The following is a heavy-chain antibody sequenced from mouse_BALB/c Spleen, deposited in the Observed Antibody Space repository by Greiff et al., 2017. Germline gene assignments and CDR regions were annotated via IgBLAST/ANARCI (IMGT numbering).Heavy chain of an antibody. J-gene: IGHJ1*01. CDR2: IWGDGST. CDR1: GFSLTGYG. CDR3: ARENYYGSSSYWYFDV. V-gene: IGHV2-6-7*01. D-gene: IGHD1-1*01. Sequence: QVQLKQSGPGLVAPSQSLSITCTVSGFSLTGYGVNWVRQPPGKGLEWLGMIWGDGSTDYNSALKSRLSISKDNSKSQVFLKMNSLQTDDTARYYCARENYYGSSSYWYFDVWGAGTTGTVSS.